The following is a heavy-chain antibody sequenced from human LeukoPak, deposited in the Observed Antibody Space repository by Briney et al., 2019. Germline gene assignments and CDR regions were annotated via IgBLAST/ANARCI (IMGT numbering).Heavy chain of an antibody. CDR2: IYRSGST. CDR3: ARRHSSGWFYY. D-gene: IGHD6-19*01. J-gene: IGHJ4*02. V-gene: IGHV4-38-2*02. Sequence: PSETLSLTCTVSGYSISNGYYWDWIRRPPGRGLEWIGNIYRSGSTSYNPSLKSRVTISVDTSKNQFSLKVNSVTAADTAVYYCARRHSSGWFYYWGQGTLLTVSS. CDR1: GYSISNGYY.